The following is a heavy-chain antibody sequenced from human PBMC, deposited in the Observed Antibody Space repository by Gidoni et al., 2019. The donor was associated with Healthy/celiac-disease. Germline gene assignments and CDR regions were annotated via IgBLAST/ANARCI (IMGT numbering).Heavy chain of an antibody. J-gene: IGHJ4*02. CDR2: ISSSSSYI. V-gene: IGHV3-21*01. D-gene: IGHD3-22*01. CDR3: ARDSVAYYYDSSGYHVFDY. Sequence: EVQLVESGGGLVKPGGSLRLPCAASGFPLSSHSLNWVRQAPGKGLEWVSSISSSSSYIYYADSVKGRFTISRDNAKNSLYLQMNSLRAEDTAVYYCARDSVAYYYDSSGYHVFDYWGQGTLVTVSS. CDR1: GFPLSSHS.